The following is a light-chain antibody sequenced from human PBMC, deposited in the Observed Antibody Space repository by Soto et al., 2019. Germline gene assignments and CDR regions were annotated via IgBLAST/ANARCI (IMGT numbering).Light chain of an antibody. Sequence: AIQMTQSPSSLSASVGDRVTVTCRASQGIRNDLGWYQQKPGKAPKLLIYDASSLESGVPSRFSGSGSGTDFTLTITSLQPEDFATYYCQQSHSFPLTFGGGTKVDIK. V-gene: IGKV1-13*02. CDR2: DAS. J-gene: IGKJ4*01. CDR1: QGIRND. CDR3: QQSHSFPLT.